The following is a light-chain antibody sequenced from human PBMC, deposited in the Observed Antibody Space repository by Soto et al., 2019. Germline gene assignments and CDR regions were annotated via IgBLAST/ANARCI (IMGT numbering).Light chain of an antibody. Sequence: HPVLTQSPSASASLGASVKLTCTLSSGHSSYAIAWHQQQPEKGPRYLMKLNSDGSHSKGDGIPDRFSGSSSGAERYLTISSLQSEDEADYYCQTWGTGNVVFGGGTKVTVL. CDR1: SGHSSYA. CDR2: LNSDGSH. CDR3: QTWGTGNVV. J-gene: IGLJ2*01. V-gene: IGLV4-69*01.